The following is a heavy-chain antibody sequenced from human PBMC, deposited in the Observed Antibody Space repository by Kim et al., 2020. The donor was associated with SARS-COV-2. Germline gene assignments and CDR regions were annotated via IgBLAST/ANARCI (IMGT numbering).Heavy chain of an antibody. CDR1: GFTFSSYG. D-gene: IGHD3-16*01. J-gene: IGHJ4*02. CDR2: VNSDGSST. CDR3: ASLSTGYVWDEVDY. V-gene: IGHV3-74*01. Sequence: GGSLRLSCVASGFTFSSYGMHWVRQAPGKGLEWVSRVNSDGSSTSYADSVKGRFTISRDNSRNTLYLQMNSLRAEDTAVYYCASLSTGYVWDEVDYWGQGTLVTVSS.